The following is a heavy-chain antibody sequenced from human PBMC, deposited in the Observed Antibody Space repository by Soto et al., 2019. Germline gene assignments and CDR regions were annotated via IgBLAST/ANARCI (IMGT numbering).Heavy chain of an antibody. V-gene: IGHV3-48*01. CDR1: GLTFWNYG. J-gene: IGHJ2*01. Sequence: GGSPRLSCAASGLTFWNYGMNWVRQDPGKGLEWVSYIGIGSSTKYYADSVKGRFTISRDNAKNTLYLQMNSLRAEDTAVYNCAKEPVGPDWYFDLWGRGTLVTVSS. CDR3: AKEPVGPDWYFDL. CDR2: IGIGSSTK.